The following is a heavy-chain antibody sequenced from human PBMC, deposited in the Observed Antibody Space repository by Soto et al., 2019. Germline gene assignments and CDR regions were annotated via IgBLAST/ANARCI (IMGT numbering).Heavy chain of an antibody. CDR3: AKDDFTDRGDDYFDY. V-gene: IGHV3-23*01. Sequence: GYLRLSCAASGFSFTNFAMSWVRQAPGKGLEWVAGIGASGDITWYADSVKGRLSISRDNSKNTLYLQLNSLRFEDTAVYYCAKDDFTDRGDDYFDYWGPGTLVTVSS. CDR2: IGASGDIT. J-gene: IGHJ4*02. D-gene: IGHD2-21*02. CDR1: GFSFTNFA.